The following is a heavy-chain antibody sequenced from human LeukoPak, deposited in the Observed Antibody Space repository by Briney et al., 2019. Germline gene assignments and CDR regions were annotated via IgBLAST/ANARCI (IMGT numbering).Heavy chain of an antibody. D-gene: IGHD1-26*01. CDR2: INTNTGNP. CDR3: ARRGYSGSHIFADPGDY. V-gene: IGHV7-4-1*02. J-gene: IGHJ4*02. Sequence: ASVKVSCKASGYTFTSYAMNWVRQAPGQGLEWMGWINTNTGNPTYAQGFTGRFVFSLDTSVSTAYLQISSLKAEDTAVYYCARRGYSGSHIFADPGDYWGQGTLVTVSS. CDR1: GYTFTSYA.